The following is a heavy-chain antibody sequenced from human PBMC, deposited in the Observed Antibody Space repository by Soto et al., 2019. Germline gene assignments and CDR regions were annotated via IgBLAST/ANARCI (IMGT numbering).Heavy chain of an antibody. J-gene: IGHJ6*03. CDR1: GYTLTELS. V-gene: IGHV1-24*01. Sequence: ASVKVSCKVSGYTLTELSMHWVRQAPGKGLEWMGGFDPEDGETIYAQKFQGRVTMTEDTSTDTAYMELSSLRSEDTAVYYCTRVVEDSSSWYVGYYYMDAWGKGTTVNVSS. D-gene: IGHD6-13*01. CDR3: TRVVEDSSSWYVGYYYMDA. CDR2: FDPEDGET.